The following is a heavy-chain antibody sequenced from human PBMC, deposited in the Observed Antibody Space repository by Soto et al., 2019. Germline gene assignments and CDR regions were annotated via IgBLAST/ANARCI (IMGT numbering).Heavy chain of an antibody. CDR3: AKEHWIAVQELRTTKSKTGSDY. CDR1: GFTFSSYA. V-gene: IGHV3-23*01. J-gene: IGHJ4*02. Sequence: GGSLRLSCAASGFTFSSYAMSWVRQAPGKGLEWVSAISGSGGSTYYADSVKGRFTISRDNSKNTLYLQMNSLRAEDTAVYYCAKEHWIAVQELRTTKSKTGSDYWGQGTLVTVSS. D-gene: IGHD1-7*01. CDR2: ISGSGGST.